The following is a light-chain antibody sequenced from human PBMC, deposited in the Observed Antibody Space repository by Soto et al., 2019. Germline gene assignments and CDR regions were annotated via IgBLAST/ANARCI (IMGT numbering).Light chain of an antibody. CDR1: SSDVGSYSR. CDR3: CSHSASYTFV. CDR2: EVS. J-gene: IGLJ1*01. V-gene: IGLV2-18*02. Sequence: QSALTQPPSVSGSPGQSVTISCTGTSSDVGSYSRVSWYQQPPGTAPKLMIYEVSNRPSGVPDRFSGSKSGNTASLTISGLQAEDEADYYCCSHSASYTFVFGTGTKVTVL.